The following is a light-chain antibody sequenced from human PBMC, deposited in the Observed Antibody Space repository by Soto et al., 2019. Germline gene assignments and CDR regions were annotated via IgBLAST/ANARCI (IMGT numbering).Light chain of an antibody. J-gene: IGLJ2*01. CDR2: STD. CDR1: SSNIGTNY. Sequence: QSVLTQSPSAYGTPGQRVTVSCSGSSSNIGTNYVYWYQQLPGTAPKVLIYSTDKRPSGVPDRFSGSKSGTSASLAISGLRSEDEADYYCAAWDDSLSGPVFGGGTKLTVL. CDR3: AAWDDSLSGPV. V-gene: IGLV1-47*01.